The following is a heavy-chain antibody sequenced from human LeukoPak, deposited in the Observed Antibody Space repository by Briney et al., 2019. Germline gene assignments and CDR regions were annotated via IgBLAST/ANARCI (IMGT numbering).Heavy chain of an antibody. J-gene: IGHJ6*02. CDR3: AKGGDYHYYIMDV. V-gene: IGHV3-23*01. CDR1: GLTFARHA. D-gene: IGHD6-25*01. Sequence: GGSLRLSCAASGLTFARHAMTWVRQAPGKGLEWVSAMSGSGGSIYYADSVKGRFTISRDNSKNTLYLQTNSLRVEDTAVYYCAKGGDYHYYIMDVWGQGTTVTVSS. CDR2: MSGSGGSI.